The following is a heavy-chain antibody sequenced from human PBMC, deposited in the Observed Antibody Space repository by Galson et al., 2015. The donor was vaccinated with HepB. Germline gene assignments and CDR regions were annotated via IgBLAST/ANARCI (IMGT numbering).Heavy chain of an antibody. CDR2: ISSSSSYI. J-gene: IGHJ4*02. D-gene: IGHD5-18*01. CDR1: GFTFSSYS. Sequence: SLRLSCAASGFTFSSYSMNWVRQAPGKGLEWVSSISSSSSYIYYADSVKGRFTISRDNAKNSLYLQMNSLRAEDTAVYYCARGPQLWLRLVFDYWGQGTLVTVSS. V-gene: IGHV3-21*01. CDR3: ARGPQLWLRLVFDY.